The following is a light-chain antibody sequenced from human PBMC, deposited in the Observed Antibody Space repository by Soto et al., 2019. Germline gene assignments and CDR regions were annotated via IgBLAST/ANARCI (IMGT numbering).Light chain of an antibody. CDR1: QSVSSY. CDR3: QHRYNWPLT. J-gene: IGKJ4*01. CDR2: GAS. V-gene: IGKV3-11*01. Sequence: EIVLTHFPATLSLSPGDGATLSFRASQSVSSYLAWYQQKPGQAPRLLIYGASIRATGIPARFSGSGSGTEFTLTISTLQSEDFAIYYCQHRYNWPLTFGAGTKVDIK.